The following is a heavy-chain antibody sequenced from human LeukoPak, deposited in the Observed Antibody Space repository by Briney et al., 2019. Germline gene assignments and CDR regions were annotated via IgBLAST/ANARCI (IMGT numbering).Heavy chain of an antibody. Sequence: WVRQXXXQGLEWMXXXXPSGGSTSYAQKFQGRVTMTRDTSTSTVYMELSSLRSEDTAVYYCAREGRTGARPYYYYGMDVWGQGTTVTVSS. D-gene: IGHD1-1*01. J-gene: IGHJ6*02. V-gene: IGHV1-46*01. CDR2: XXPSGGST. CDR3: AREGRTGARPYYYYGMDV.